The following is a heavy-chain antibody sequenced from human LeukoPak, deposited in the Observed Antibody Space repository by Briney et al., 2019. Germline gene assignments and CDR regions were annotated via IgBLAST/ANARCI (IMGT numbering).Heavy chain of an antibody. J-gene: IGHJ4*02. CDR2: INHSGST. CDR3: ARGPWGYDFWSGRGGRFDY. CDR1: GGSFSGYY. Sequence: SETLSLTCAVYGGSFSGYYWSWIRQPPGKGLEWIGEINHSGSTNYNPSLKSRITISVDTSKNQFSLKLSSVTAADTAVYYCARGPWGYDFWSGRGGRFDYWGQGTLVTVSS. D-gene: IGHD3-3*01. V-gene: IGHV4-34*01.